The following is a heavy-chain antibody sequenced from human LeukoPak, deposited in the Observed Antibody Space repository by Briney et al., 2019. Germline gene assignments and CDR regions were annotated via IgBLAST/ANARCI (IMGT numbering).Heavy chain of an antibody. D-gene: IGHD2-15*01. CDR1: GFTFSSYE. J-gene: IGHJ1*01. CDR2: ISSSGSTI. CDR3: AKDSNRQGYCSGGSCYPVFQN. Sequence: PGGSLRLSCAASGFTFSSYEMNWVRQAPGKGLEWVSYISSSGSTIYYADSVKGRFTISRDNAKNSLYLQMNSLRAEDTAVYYCAKDSNRQGYCSGGSCYPVFQNWGQGTLVTVSS. V-gene: IGHV3-48*03.